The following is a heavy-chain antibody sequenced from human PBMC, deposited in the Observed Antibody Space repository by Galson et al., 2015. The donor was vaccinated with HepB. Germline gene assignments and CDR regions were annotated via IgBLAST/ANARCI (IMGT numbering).Heavy chain of an antibody. Sequence: LSLTCTVSGGSISNYYWSWIRQPPGEGLEWIGYIYYSGSTNYNPSLKSRVTMSVDTSKNQFSLKLSSVAAADTAVYFCARMGLPMAGHYYYYYMDVWGKGTTVTVSS. CDR3: ARMGLPMAGHYYYYYMDV. CDR1: GGSISNYY. D-gene: IGHD6-19*01. J-gene: IGHJ6*03. CDR2: IYYSGST. V-gene: IGHV4-59*01.